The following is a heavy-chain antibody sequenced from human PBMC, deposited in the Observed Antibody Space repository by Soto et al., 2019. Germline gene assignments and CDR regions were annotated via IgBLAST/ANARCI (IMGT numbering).Heavy chain of an antibody. CDR1: GGTFSSYA. J-gene: IGHJ6*02. CDR2: IIPIFGTA. V-gene: IGHV1-69*06. CDR3: ATSDFCSGYYTSSNYYYGMDV. Sequence: SVKVSCKASGGTFSSYAISWVRQAPGQGLEWMGGIIPIFGTANYAQKFQGRVTITADKSTSTAYMELSSLRSEDTAVYYCATSDFCSGYYTSSNYYYGMDVWGQGTTVTVSS. D-gene: IGHD3-3*01.